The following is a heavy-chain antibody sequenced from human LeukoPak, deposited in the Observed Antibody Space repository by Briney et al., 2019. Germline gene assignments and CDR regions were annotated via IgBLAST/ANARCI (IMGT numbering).Heavy chain of an antibody. V-gene: IGHV1-69*05. CDR3: ARARYYDFGGGYYTPPRWFDP. CDR1: GGTFSSYA. J-gene: IGHJ5*02. Sequence: ASVKVSCKASGGTFSSYAISWVRQAPGQGLEWMGGIIPIFGTANYAQKFQGRVTITTDESTSTAYMELSSLRSEDTAVYYWARARYYDFGGGYYTPPRWFDPWGQGTLVTVSS. D-gene: IGHD3-3*01. CDR2: IIPIFGTA.